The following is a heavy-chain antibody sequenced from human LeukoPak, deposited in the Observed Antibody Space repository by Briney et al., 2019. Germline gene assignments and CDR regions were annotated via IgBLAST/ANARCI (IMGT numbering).Heavy chain of an antibody. CDR2: IYYSGST. D-gene: IGHD6-13*01. Sequence: SETLSLTCTVSGGSVTSYYWSWIRQPPGKGLEWIGYIYYSGSTYYNPSLKSRVTISVDTSKNQFSLKLSSVTAADTAVYYCARESTIAAAGTFYFDYWGQGTLVTVSS. J-gene: IGHJ4*02. V-gene: IGHV4-59*02. CDR3: ARESTIAAAGTFYFDY. CDR1: GGSVTSYY.